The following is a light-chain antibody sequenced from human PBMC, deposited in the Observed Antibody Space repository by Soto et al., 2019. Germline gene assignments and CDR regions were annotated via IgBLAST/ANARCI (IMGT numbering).Light chain of an antibody. Sequence: IVLTQSPVTLSLSPGERATLFCRASQSVSSSFAWYQQKPGQPPRLLIYDASNRATGISARFSGSGSGTDVTLTISSLEPEDFAVYYCQQRSNWPPITFGQGTRLEIK. J-gene: IGKJ5*01. V-gene: IGKV3-11*01. CDR3: QQRSNWPPIT. CDR2: DAS. CDR1: QSVSSS.